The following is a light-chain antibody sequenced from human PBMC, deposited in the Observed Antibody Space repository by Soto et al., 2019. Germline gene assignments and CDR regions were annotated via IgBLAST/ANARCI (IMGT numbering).Light chain of an antibody. Sequence: EIVMTQSPATLSVSPGERATLSCRASQSVNSTLAWYRQKPGQAPRLLISDASPRATGVPARFSGSGSGTEFTLTISSLQYEDSGIYYCQQYNFWPPLTFGEGTKVEIK. V-gene: IGKV3-15*01. CDR1: QSVNST. CDR3: QQYNFWPPLT. J-gene: IGKJ4*01. CDR2: DAS.